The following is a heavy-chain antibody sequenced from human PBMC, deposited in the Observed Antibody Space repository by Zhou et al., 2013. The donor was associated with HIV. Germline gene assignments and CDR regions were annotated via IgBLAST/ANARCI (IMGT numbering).Heavy chain of an antibody. D-gene: IGHD5-12*01. CDR3: ALTKGGMATTEEFDP. Sequence: QVQLVQSGAEVKKPGSSVKVSCKASGGTFSSYSISWVRQAPGQGLEWMVGIIPIFPTANYAQKFQGRVTITADKSTSTAYMELSSLRSEDTAVYYCALTKGGMATTEEFDPWGQGTLVTVSS. J-gene: IGHJ5*02. V-gene: IGHV1-69*14. CDR2: IIPIFPTA. CDR1: GGTFSSYS.